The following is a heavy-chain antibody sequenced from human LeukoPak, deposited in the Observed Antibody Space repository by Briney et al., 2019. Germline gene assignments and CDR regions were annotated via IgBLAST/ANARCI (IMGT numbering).Heavy chain of an antibody. V-gene: IGHV3-23*01. CDR2: ISGVGTT. CDR3: ANTPSSGSFWLHAFDI. CDR1: GFTVSSYG. Sequence: GGSLRLAWAASGFTVSSYGISWVRQAAGKGLEWVSAISGVGTTYYADSVKGRFIIPGNNSKNKLNRQMNSLRADDTAVYYCANTPSSGSFWLHAFDIWGQGTMVTVSS. J-gene: IGHJ3*02. D-gene: IGHD3-10*01.